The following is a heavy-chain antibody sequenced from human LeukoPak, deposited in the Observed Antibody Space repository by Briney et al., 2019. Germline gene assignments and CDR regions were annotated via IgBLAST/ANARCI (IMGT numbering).Heavy chain of an antibody. Sequence: GGSLRLSCAASGFTFSSYAMSWVRQAPGKGLDWVSGISGSGGSTYYTDSVKGRFTISRDNSKNTLYQQMNSLRAEDTAVYYCAKDMVRGVNSGFDYWGQGTLVTVSS. J-gene: IGHJ4*02. CDR1: GFTFSSYA. CDR2: ISGSGGST. D-gene: IGHD3-10*01. V-gene: IGHV3-23*01. CDR3: AKDMVRGVNSGFDY.